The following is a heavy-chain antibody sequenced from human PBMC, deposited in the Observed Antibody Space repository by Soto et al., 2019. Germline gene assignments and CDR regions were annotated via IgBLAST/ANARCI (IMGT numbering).Heavy chain of an antibody. Sequence: GSLRLSCGASGLSFSDNYMGWVRQAPGRGLEWVSVMYAGGDTHYADSVKGRFTISRDKSENTLYLQMNSLRDEDTGVYFCVSRIPSWVFDYWGLGTLVTVSS. D-gene: IGHD2-21*01. CDR3: VSRIPSWVFDY. J-gene: IGHJ4*01. V-gene: IGHV3-53*01. CDR2: MYAGGDT. CDR1: GLSFSDNY.